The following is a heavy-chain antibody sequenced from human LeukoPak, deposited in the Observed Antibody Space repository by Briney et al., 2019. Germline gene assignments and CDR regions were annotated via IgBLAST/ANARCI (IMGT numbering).Heavy chain of an antibody. J-gene: IGHJ6*03. Sequence: GGSLRLSCAASGFTFSSYWMSWVRQAPGKGLEWVANIKQDGSEKYYVDSVKGRFTISRDNAKNSLYLQMNSLRAEDTAVYYCAREVGATTMEGYYYMDVWGKGTTVTVSS. CDR2: IKQDGSEK. CDR1: GFTFSSYW. CDR3: AREVGATTMEGYYYMDV. D-gene: IGHD1-26*01. V-gene: IGHV3-7*01.